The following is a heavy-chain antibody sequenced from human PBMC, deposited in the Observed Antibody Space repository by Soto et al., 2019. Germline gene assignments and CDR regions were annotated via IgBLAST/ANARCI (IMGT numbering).Heavy chain of an antibody. D-gene: IGHD6-13*01. CDR1: GFTFTAYA. J-gene: IGHJ4*02. Sequence: EVRLLESGGDLVQPGGSLRLSCAASGFTFTAYARNWVRQLPGKGLEWVSAISGGGSSTYYADSVEGRFTNSRDNSRNTVYLQINTLRAEDTAVYYCVKDTREAAGSVFTYLGQGTLVTVSS. CDR3: VKDTREAAGSVFTY. CDR2: ISGGGSST. V-gene: IGHV3-23*01.